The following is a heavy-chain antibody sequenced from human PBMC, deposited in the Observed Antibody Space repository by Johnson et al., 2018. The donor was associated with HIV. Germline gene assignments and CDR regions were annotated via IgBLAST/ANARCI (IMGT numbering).Heavy chain of an antibody. CDR2: IFSVGNT. Sequence: VQLVESGGGLVQPGGSLRLSCAASGITVSSNYMNWVRQAPGKGLEWVPLIFSVGNTYYADPVKGRFTISRDNSNNMVYRQMDSLRPEDTAVYYCARDGRDLVTRGAFDIWGQGTVVTVSS. D-gene: IGHD5-18*01. J-gene: IGHJ3*02. V-gene: IGHV3-66*02. CDR3: ARDGRDLVTRGAFDI. CDR1: GITVSSNY.